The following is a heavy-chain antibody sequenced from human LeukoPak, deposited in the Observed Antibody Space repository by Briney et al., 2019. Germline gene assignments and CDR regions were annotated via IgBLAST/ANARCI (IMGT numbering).Heavy chain of an antibody. Sequence: GGSLRLSCAASGFTFSSYSMNWVRQAPGKGLEWVSSISSSSSYIYYADSVKGRFTISRDNAKNSLYLQMNSLRAEDTAVYYCARPCDILTGYSAWGQGTLVTVSS. D-gene: IGHD3-9*01. J-gene: IGHJ4*02. CDR1: GFTFSSYS. CDR3: ARPCDILTGYSA. CDR2: ISSSSSYI. V-gene: IGHV3-21*01.